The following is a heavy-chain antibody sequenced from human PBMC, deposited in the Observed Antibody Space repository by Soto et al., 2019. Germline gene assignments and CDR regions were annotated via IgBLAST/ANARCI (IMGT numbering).Heavy chain of an antibody. Sequence: QITLKESGPTLVKPTQTLTLTCTFSGFSLSTSGVAVGWIRQPPGKALEWLALIYWDDDKRYSPSLKSRLTTXKXTXXNQVVLTMTNMDLVDTATYYCAHRLRDSSGYFFDYWGQGTLVIVSS. CDR2: IYWDDDK. D-gene: IGHD3-22*01. CDR1: GFSLSTSGVA. J-gene: IGHJ4*02. V-gene: IGHV2-5*02. CDR3: AHRLRDSSGYFFDY.